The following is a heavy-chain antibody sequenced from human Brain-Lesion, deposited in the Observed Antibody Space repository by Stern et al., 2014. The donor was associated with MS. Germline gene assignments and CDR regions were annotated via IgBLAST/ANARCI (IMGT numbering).Heavy chain of an antibody. CDR3: ARGRVVPGFQYYATDV. CDR1: GGSISSGGYY. CDR2: IFNSGST. Sequence: QMQLVQSGPGLVKPSQTLSLSCTVSGGSISSGGYYWSWIRQPAGKGLEWIGRIFNSGSTSYNPPLKSRVTISIDTSKNQFSRRLTSMTAADTAVYYCARGRVVPGFQYYATDVWGQGTTVIVSS. D-gene: IGHD2-2*01. J-gene: IGHJ6*02. V-gene: IGHV4-61*02.